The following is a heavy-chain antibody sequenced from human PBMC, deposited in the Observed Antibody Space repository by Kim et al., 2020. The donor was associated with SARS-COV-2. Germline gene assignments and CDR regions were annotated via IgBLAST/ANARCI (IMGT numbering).Heavy chain of an antibody. CDR3: ARETHGYVFMDV. D-gene: IGHD3-22*01. Sequence: ASLPFSFPSSVSPFISSVLHWVLPAPGQGLEWMGRMNPNIGGTKYAQKFQDRVTMTRDTSTSTAYMELSGLRSDDTAVYYCARETHGYVFMDVWGQGTTVTVSS. V-gene: IGHV1-2*06. CDR1: VSPFISSV. CDR2: MNPNIGGT. J-gene: IGHJ6*02.